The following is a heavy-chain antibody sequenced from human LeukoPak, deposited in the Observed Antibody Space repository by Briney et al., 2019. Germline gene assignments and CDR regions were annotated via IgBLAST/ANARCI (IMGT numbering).Heavy chain of an antibody. Sequence: GGSLRLSCAASGFTFSHAWMSWVRQAPGKGLGWVGHIESKVDGGTTDYAAPVKGRFTISRDESKTTLYLQMNSLKTEDTAVYFCTTGYDSGGPTQDFDYWGQGTLVTVSS. CDR3: TTGYDSGGPTQDFDY. CDR2: IESKVDGGTT. D-gene: IGHD3-22*01. CDR1: GFTFSHAW. J-gene: IGHJ4*02. V-gene: IGHV3-15*04.